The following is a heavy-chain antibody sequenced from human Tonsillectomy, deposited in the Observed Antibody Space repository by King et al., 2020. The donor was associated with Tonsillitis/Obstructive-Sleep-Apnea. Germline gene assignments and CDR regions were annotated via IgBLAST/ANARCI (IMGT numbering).Heavy chain of an antibody. CDR2: IKSKNDGGTT. J-gene: IGHJ3*02. D-gene: IGHD3-3*01. V-gene: IGHV3-15*01. CDR1: GFSFTKGW. Sequence: VQLVESGGGLVKTGGSLRLSCGASGFSFTKGWMSWVRQATGKGLEWVGRIKSKNDGGTTDYAAPVKDRFTISRDDSKNTLYLQMNSLKTEDTALYYCTTDGGIGPRPIFDIWGQGTMVTVSS. CDR3: TTDGGIGPRPIFDI.